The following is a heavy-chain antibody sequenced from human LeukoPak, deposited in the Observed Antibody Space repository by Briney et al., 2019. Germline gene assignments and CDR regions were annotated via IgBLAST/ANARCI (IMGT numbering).Heavy chain of an antibody. CDR1: GFTFSDYA. Sequence: GGSLRLSCAASGFTFSDYAMIWVRQAPGKGLEWVSFIYSDNTHYSESVKGRFTISRDNSKNTLYLQMNSLRAEDTAVYYCGRRAGAYSHPYDYWGQGTLVTVSS. CDR3: GRRAGAYSHPYDY. CDR2: IYSDNT. V-gene: IGHV3-53*01. J-gene: IGHJ4*02. D-gene: IGHD4/OR15-4a*01.